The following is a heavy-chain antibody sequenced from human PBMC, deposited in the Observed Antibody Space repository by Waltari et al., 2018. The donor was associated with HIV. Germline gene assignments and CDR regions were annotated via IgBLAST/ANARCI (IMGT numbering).Heavy chain of an antibody. CDR1: GGSIASRDSF. CDR3: VRHAAEFRPDFGWILAGVFEP. V-gene: IGHV4-39*01. D-gene: IGHD6-19*01. Sequence: QVQLQESGPGFVKPSETLSLICNVSGGSIASRDSFWGWIRQSPASPLAWVGSAFYTRRPDLFTGQFFAKSSLKSRVALSVDTSKNQVSLRLTSVTAADTGLYYCVRHAAEFRPDFGWILAGVFEPWGLGTQVIVS. J-gene: IGHJ1*01. CDR2: AFYTRRPDLFTGQF.